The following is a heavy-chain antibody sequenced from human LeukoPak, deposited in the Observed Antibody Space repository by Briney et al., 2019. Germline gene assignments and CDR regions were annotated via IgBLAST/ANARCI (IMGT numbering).Heavy chain of an antibody. D-gene: IGHD6-6*01. CDR3: AREGSIPEYDSSPFLDY. V-gene: IGHV3-74*01. CDR1: GFTFSSYW. J-gene: IGHJ4*02. Sequence: PGGSLRLSCAASGFTFSSYWMHWVRQAPGKGLVWVSRIHGDGKKTTYADSVKGRFTISRDNAKNTLYLQMNSLTTEDKAVYYCAREGSIPEYDSSPFLDYWGQGTLVTVSS. CDR2: IHGDGKKT.